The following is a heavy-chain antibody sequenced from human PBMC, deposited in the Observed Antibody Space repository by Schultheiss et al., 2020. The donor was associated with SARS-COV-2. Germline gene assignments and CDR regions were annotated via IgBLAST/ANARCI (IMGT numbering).Heavy chain of an antibody. J-gene: IGHJ5*02. CDR2: VYHSGSS. Sequence: SETLSLTCSVSGGSISRYYWSWIRQPPGKGLEWIAYVYHSGSSNYSPSLKSRVTISVDTSKNQFSLKLSSVTAADTAVYYCARGGIGDSGYDYWFDPWGQGTLVTVSS. CDR1: GGSISRYY. CDR3: ARGGIGDSGYDYWFDP. D-gene: IGHD5-12*01. V-gene: IGHV4-59*12.